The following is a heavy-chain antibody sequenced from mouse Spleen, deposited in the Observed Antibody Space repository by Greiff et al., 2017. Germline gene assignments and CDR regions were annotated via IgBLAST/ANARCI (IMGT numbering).Heavy chain of an antibody. J-gene: IGHJ2*01. D-gene: IGHD1-1*01. Sequence: QVQLKQPGAELVRPGSSVKLSCKASGYTFTSYWMHWVKQRPIQGLEWIGNIDPSDSETHYNQKFKDKATLTVDKSSSTAYMQLSSLTSEDSAVYYCARGRDYGSFFDYWGQGTTLTVSS. CDR2: IDPSDSET. V-gene: IGHV1-52*01. CDR3: ARGRDYGSFFDY. CDR1: GYTFTSYW.